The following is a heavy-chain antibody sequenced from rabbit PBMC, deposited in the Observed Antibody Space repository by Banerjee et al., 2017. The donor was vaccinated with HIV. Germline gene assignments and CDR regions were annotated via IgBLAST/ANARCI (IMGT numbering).Heavy chain of an antibody. Sequence: QEQLKETGGGLVQPGGSLTLSCKASGFDISSSYWICWVRQAPGKGLEWIGCIYNGNGNTYYATWAKGRFTISKTSSTTVTLQMTSLTAADTATYFCARDLAGVIGWNFGLWGQGTLVTVS. CDR1: GFDISSSYW. CDR2: IYNGNGNT. J-gene: IGHJ3*01. V-gene: IGHV1S45*01. CDR3: ARDLAGVIGWNFGL. D-gene: IGHD4-1*01.